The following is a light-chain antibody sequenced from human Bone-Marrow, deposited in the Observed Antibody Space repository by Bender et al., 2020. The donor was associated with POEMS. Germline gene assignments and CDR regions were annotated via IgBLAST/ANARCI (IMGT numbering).Light chain of an antibody. CDR1: SSDIGSYNL. J-gene: IGLJ1*01. CDR2: DVT. V-gene: IGLV2-23*02. Sequence: QSALTQPASVSGSPGQSITISCTGTSSDIGSYNLVSWYQQTSGKAPKLMIYDVTRRPSGISNRFSASKSGSTASLTISGLEADDEADYYCCSYSISGTLFGTGTMLTVL. CDR3: CSYSISGTL.